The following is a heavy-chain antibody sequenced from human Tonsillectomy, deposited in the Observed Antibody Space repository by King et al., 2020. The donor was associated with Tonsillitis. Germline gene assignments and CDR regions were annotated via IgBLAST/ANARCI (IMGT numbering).Heavy chain of an antibody. D-gene: IGHD4-11*01. J-gene: IGHJ4*02. Sequence: QLVQSGAEVKKPGSSVKVSCKASGGTFSNYAVTWVRQAPGQGLEWMGRIIPILAIAKYAQKFQGRVTITADISTSTVYMELSSLRSAATALYYCAREDFSSKYFDYWGQGTLVTVSS. CDR1: GGTFSNYA. V-gene: IGHV1-69*04. CDR3: AREDFSSKYFDY. CDR2: IIPILAIA.